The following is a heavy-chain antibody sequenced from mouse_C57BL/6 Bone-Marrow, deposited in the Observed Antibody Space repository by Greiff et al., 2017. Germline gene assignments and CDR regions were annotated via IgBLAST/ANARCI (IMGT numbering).Heavy chain of an antibody. D-gene: IGHD2-3*01. Sequence: QVQLQQSGAELARPGASVKLSCKASGYTFTSYGISWVKQRTGQGLEWIGEIYPRSGNTYYNEKFKGKGTLTANKSSSTAYMGLRRLTAEDSAVYCCAGDDGYPRYYDAMDYWGQGTLVTVSS. CDR3: AGDDGYPRYYDAMDY. CDR1: GYTFTSYG. V-gene: IGHV1-81*01. CDR2: IYPRSGNT. J-gene: IGHJ4*01.